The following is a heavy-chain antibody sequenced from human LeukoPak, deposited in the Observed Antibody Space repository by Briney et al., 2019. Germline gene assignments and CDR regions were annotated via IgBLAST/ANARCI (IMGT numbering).Heavy chain of an antibody. CDR2: IYYSGST. CDR3: ARDSGDWFDP. Sequence: SQTLSLTCTDSGGSISSGGYYWTWIRHHPGKGLEWIGYIYYSGSTYYNPSLKSRVNISVDTSKNQFSLKLSSVTAADTAVYYCARDSGDWFDPWGQGTLVTVSS. V-gene: IGHV4-31*03. J-gene: IGHJ5*02. CDR1: GGSISSGGYY.